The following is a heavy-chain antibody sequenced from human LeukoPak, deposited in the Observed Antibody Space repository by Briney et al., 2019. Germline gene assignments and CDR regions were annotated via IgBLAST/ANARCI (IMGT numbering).Heavy chain of an antibody. CDR2: IWYDGSNK. J-gene: IGHJ4*02. CDR3: ATKSGNYYNY. Sequence: GGSLRLSCAAPGFTFSSYGMHWVRQAPGKGLEWVAVIWYDGSNKYYADSVKGRFTISRDNAKKSLYLQINSLRTEDTAVYYCATKSGNYYNYWGRGSLVTVSS. V-gene: IGHV3-33*03. CDR1: GFTFSSYG. D-gene: IGHD1-26*01.